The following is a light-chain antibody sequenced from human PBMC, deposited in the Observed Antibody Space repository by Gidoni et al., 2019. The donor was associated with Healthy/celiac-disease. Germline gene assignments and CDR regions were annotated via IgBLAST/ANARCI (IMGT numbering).Light chain of an antibody. V-gene: IGLV3-25*03. CDR1: ALPKQY. CDR2: KDS. Sequence: SYELPQPPSLSVSPGQTARITCPGDALPKQYAYWYQQKPGQAPVLVIYKDSERPSGIPERFSGSSSGTTVTLTISGVQAEDEADYYCQSADSSGTYRVFGGGTKLTV. CDR3: QSADSSGTYRV. J-gene: IGLJ3*02.